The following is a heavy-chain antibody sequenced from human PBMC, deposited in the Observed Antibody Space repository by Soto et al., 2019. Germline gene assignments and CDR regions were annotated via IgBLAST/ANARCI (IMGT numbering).Heavy chain of an antibody. J-gene: IGHJ4*02. CDR1: GFTFSSYG. D-gene: IGHD5-18*01. CDR2: IWYDGSNK. V-gene: IGHV3-33*01. CDR3: ARGPGPPPTAMVIGNDY. Sequence: PGGSLRLSCAASGFTFSSYGMHWVRQAPGKGLEWVAVIWYDGSNKYYADSVKGRFTITRDNSKNTLYLQMNSLRAEDTAVYYCARGPGPPPTAMVIGNDYWGQGTLVTVSS.